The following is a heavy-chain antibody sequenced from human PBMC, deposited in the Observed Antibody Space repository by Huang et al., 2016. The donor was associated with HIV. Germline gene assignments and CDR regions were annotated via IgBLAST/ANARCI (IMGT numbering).Heavy chain of an antibody. D-gene: IGHD5-12*01. CDR1: GGGSSSCA. Sequence: QVQLVQSGAEVKKPGSSVKLSCQSSGGGSSSCAISWVRQARGQGLEGMGGIIPILGTTDSAPRFPGRVTITADESTNTAYIELSSLEYDDTALYYCARSGPRWGLATIWTLVYWGQGTLVTVSS. V-gene: IGHV1-69*13. CDR2: IIPILGTT. J-gene: IGHJ4*02. CDR3: ARSGPRWGLATIWTLVY.